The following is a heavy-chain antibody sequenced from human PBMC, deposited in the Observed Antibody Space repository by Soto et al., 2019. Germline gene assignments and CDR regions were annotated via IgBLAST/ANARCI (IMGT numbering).Heavy chain of an antibody. V-gene: IGHV1-2*04. CDR3: ARDGDFWSGYYTPRSDSYGMDV. CDR2: INPNSGGT. Sequence: ASVKVSCKASGYTFTGYYMHWVRQAPGQGLEWMGWINPNSGGTNYAQKFQGWVTMTRDTSISTAYMELSRLRSDDTAVYYCARDGDFWSGYYTPRSDSYGMDVWGQGTTVTVSS. J-gene: IGHJ6*02. CDR1: GYTFTGYY. D-gene: IGHD3-3*01.